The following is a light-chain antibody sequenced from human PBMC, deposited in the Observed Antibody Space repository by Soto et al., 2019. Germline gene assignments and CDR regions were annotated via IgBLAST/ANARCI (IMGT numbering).Light chain of an antibody. V-gene: IGKV3-15*01. CDR1: QSVSSN. Sequence: EKVMTQSPATLSVSPGERVTLSCRASQSVSSNLAWYQQKPGQAPRLLIYGASTRATGIPARFTGSGSGTEFTLTISSLQSEDFAVYSCQQYNNWPLTFGGGTKV. J-gene: IGKJ4*01. CDR3: QQYNNWPLT. CDR2: GAS.